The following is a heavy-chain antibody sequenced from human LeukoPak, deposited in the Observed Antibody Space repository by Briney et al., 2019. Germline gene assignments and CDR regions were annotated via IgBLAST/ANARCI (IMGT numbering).Heavy chain of an antibody. CDR1: GFTVSGNY. CDR2: IYSGXSV. D-gene: IGHD3-10*01. V-gene: IGHV3-53*01. Sequence: GGSLRLSCAASGFTVSGNYMSXVRQAPGKGLEWVSVIYSGXSVYYADSVKGRFTISRDNSKNILYLEMNNLRAEDTAVYYCEGSDLAEVDYWGQGTLVTVSS. CDR3: EGSDLAEVDY. J-gene: IGHJ4*02.